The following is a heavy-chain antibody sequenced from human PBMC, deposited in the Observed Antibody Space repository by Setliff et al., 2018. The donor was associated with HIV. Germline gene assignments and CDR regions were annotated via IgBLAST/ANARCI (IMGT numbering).Heavy chain of an antibody. CDR3: ARGKLRYFDGYYYYYGMDV. Sequence: PSETLSLTCTVSGASIRSGDYYWSWTRQPPGKDLEWIGYIYYSGSTYYNPSLKSRITISVDTSKNQFSLNLDSVTAADTAVYYCARGKLRYFDGYYYYYGMDVWGQGTTVTVSS. CDR2: IYYSGST. D-gene: IGHD3-9*01. CDR1: GASIRSGDYY. J-gene: IGHJ6*02. V-gene: IGHV4-30-4*08.